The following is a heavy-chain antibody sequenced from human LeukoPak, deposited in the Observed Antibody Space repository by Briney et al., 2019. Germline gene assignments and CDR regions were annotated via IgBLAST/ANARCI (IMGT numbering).Heavy chain of an antibody. CDR1: GFTFDRYW. J-gene: IGHJ4*02. CDR2: INQDGRYI. D-gene: IGHD1-26*01. CDR3: AREATVGGALED. Sequence: PGGSLRLSCAASGFTFDRYWMHWVRHTPGKRLVWVSRINQDGRYISYADSVQGRFTISRDTAKSTLFLQMNSLRVEDTAIYFCAREATVGGALEDWGRGALVTVSS. V-gene: IGHV3-74*01.